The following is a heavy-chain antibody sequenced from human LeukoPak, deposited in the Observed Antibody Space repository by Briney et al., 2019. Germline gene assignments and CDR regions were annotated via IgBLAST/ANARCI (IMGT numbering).Heavy chain of an antibody. V-gene: IGHV3-15*01. CDR1: GFTFSNAW. J-gene: IGHJ4*02. Sequence: GGSLRLSCAAFGFTFSNAWMSWVRQAPGKGLEWVGRIKSKTDGGTTDYAAPVKGRFTISRDDSKNTLYLQMNSLKTEDTAVYTTDVATVNDYWGQGTLVTVSS. D-gene: IGHD5-12*01. CDR3: DVATVNDY. CDR2: IKSKTDGGTT.